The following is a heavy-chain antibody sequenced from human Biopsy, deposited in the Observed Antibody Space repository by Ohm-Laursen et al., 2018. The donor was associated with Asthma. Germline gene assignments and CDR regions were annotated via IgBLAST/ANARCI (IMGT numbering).Heavy chain of an antibody. Sequence: SSVKVSCKASGGTFGNYAISWVRQAPGLGLEWMGGISPVFGSTNIAQKFQGRVTISADIFTKTAYLEVSSLRSDDTAVYYCASPSSSREILYYYYNMDIWGQGTTVTV. CDR1: GGTFGNYA. CDR3: ASPSSSREILYYYYNMDI. V-gene: IGHV1-69*06. CDR2: ISPVFGST. J-gene: IGHJ6*02. D-gene: IGHD6-13*01.